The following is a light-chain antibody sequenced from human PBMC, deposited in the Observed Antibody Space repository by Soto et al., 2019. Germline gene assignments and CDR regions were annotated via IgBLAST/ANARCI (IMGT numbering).Light chain of an antibody. CDR2: EDN. CDR3: YSTDSSGQHYV. V-gene: IGLV3-10*01. J-gene: IGLJ1*01. CDR1: SLPQKY. Sequence: SYELTQPPSVSVSPGQTARITCSGASLPQKYAYWYQQKSGQAPVLVIFEDNKRPSVIPERFSGSSSGTMATLTISGAQVEDEADFYCYSTDSSGQHYVFGTGT.